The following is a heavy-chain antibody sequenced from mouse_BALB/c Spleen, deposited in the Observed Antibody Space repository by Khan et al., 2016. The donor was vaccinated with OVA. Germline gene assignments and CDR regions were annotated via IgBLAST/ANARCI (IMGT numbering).Heavy chain of an antibody. D-gene: IGHD1-1*01. J-gene: IGHJ4*01. V-gene: IGHV1-87*01. CDR1: GYTFTSYW. Sequence: QVQLQQPGAELARPGASVKLSCKASGYTFTSYWMQWVKQRPGQGLEWIGAIYPGDGDTRYTQKFKGKATLTADKSSSTAYMQLSSLASEDSAVYYCARYFTYYYGSSWTYAMDYWGQGTSVTVSS. CDR3: ARYFTYYYGSSWTYAMDY. CDR2: IYPGDGDT.